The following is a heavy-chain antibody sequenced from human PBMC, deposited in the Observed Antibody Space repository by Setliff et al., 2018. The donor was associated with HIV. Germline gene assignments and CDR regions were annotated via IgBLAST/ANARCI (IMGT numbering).Heavy chain of an antibody. J-gene: IGHJ4*02. CDR2: IWYDGSNK. D-gene: IGHD3-3*01. CDR3: AKDRQSFDYFDY. CDR1: GFTFSSYG. V-gene: IGHV3-33*06. Sequence: GGSLSLSCAASGFTFSSYGMHWVRQAPGKGLEWVAVIWYDGSNKYYADSVKGRFTISRDNSKNTPYLQMNSLRAEDTAVYYCAKDRQSFDYFDYWGQGTLVTVSS.